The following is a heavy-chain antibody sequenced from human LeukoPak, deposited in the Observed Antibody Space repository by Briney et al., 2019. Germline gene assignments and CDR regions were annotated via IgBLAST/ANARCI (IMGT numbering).Heavy chain of an antibody. J-gene: IGHJ6*02. D-gene: IGHD2/OR15-2a*01. CDR2: ISYDGSNK. Sequence: GGSLRLSCAASGFTFSSYGMHWVRQAPGKGLEWVAVISYDGSNKYYADSVKGRSTISRDNSKNTLYLQMNSLRAEDTAVYYCAKGKRSSMEPGDVWGQGTTVTVSS. CDR1: GFTFSSYG. CDR3: AKGKRSSMEPGDV. V-gene: IGHV3-30*18.